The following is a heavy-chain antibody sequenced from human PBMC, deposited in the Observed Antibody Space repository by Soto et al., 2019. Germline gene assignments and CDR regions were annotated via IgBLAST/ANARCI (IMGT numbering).Heavy chain of an antibody. V-gene: IGHV3-11*05. Sequence: QVQLVESGGGLVNPGGSLRLSCGDYGLTLSDYYMSWIRQAPGKGLEWVEYITGSGSYTKYADSVQGRFTISRDNATNSLYLQMNSLRAEDTAVYYCARELDGIDVWGQGTTGTVSS. J-gene: IGHJ6*02. CDR2: ITGSGSYT. CDR1: GLTLSDYY. CDR3: ARELDGIDV.